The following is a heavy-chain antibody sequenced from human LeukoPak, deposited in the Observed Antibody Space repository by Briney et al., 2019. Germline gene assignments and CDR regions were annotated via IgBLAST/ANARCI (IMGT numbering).Heavy chain of an antibody. D-gene: IGHD2-8*02. Sequence: SETLSLTCTVSGASISSYFWSWIRQPAGGGLEWIGRLYPSGSTSYNPSLRSRVTMSVDSSNNHFSLNLTSVTAADTAVYYCAREGYCTGSSCFGFDIWGQGTRVIVSS. CDR1: GASISSYF. V-gene: IGHV4-4*07. J-gene: IGHJ3*02. CDR2: LYPSGST. CDR3: AREGYCTGSSCFGFDI.